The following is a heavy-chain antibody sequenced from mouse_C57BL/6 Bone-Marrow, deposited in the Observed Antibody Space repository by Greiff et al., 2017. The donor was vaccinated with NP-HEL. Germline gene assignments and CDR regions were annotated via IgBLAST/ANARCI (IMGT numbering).Heavy chain of an antibody. Sequence: EVHLVESGGGLVKPGGSLKLSCAASGFTFSSYTMSWVRQTPEKRLEWVATISGGGGNTYYPDSVKGRFTISRDNAKNTLYLQMSSLRSEDTALYYCARGYYGYPYFDYWGQGTTLTVSS. J-gene: IGHJ2*01. CDR1: GFTFSSYT. CDR2: ISGGGGNT. V-gene: IGHV5-9*01. CDR3: ARGYYGYPYFDY. D-gene: IGHD2-2*01.